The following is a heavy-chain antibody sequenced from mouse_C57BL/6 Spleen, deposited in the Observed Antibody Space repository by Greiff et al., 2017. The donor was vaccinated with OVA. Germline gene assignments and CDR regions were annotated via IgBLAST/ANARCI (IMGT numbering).Heavy chain of an antibody. CDR3: ERGWDGSSYFDY. CDR1: GYTFTSYW. Sequence: QVQLQQPGAELVRPGTSVKLSCKASGYTFTSYWMHWVKQRPGQGLEWIGVIDPSDSYTNYNQKFKGKATLTVDTSSSTAYMQLSSLTSEDSAVYYCERGWDGSSYFDYWGQGTTLTVSS. V-gene: IGHV1-59*01. D-gene: IGHD1-1*01. CDR2: IDPSDSYT. J-gene: IGHJ2*01.